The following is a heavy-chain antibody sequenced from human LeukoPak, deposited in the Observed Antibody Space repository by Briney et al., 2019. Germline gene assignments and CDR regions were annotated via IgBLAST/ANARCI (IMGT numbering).Heavy chain of an antibody. CDR3: AGERGEEYSSGWYKRNYFDN. D-gene: IGHD6-19*01. V-gene: IGHV4-39*07. Sequence: SETLSLTCTVSGGSISSGDYYWSWIRQPPGKGLEWIASGDYSGGTYYNPSLESRVAISADMSKNQFSLKLTSVTGADTAVYYCAGERGEEYSSGWYKRNYFDNWGQGIRVTVSS. J-gene: IGHJ4*02. CDR2: GDYSGGT. CDR1: GGSISSGDYY.